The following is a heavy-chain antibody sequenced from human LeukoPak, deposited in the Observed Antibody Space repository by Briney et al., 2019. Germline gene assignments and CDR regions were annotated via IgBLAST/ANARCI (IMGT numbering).Heavy chain of an antibody. D-gene: IGHD3-9*01. V-gene: IGHV1-18*01. CDR3: ARVSSSDSTPYYDILTGFKSPANFDY. CDR2: ISAYNGNT. Sequence: PRASVKVSCKASGYTFTSYGISWVRQAPGQGLEWMGWISAYNGNTNYAQKLQGRVTMTTDTSTSTAYMELRSLRSDDTAVYYCARVSSSDSTPYYDILTGFKSPANFDYWGQGTLVTVSS. CDR1: GYTFTSYG. J-gene: IGHJ4*02.